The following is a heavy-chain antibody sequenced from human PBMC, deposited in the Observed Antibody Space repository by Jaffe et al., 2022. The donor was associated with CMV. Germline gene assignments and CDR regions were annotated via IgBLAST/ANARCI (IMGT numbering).Heavy chain of an antibody. CDR2: ISAYNGNT. CDR1: GYTFTSYG. CDR3: ARAPSHSGYNWNDYYYYGMDV. D-gene: IGHD1-20*01. V-gene: IGHV1-18*01. J-gene: IGHJ6*02. Sequence: QVQLVQSGAEVKKPGASVKVSCKASGYTFTSYGISWVRQAPGQGLEWMGWISAYNGNTNYAQKLQGRVTMTTDTSTSTAYMELRSLRSDDTAVYYCARAPSHSGYNWNDYYYYGMDVWGQGTTVTVSS.